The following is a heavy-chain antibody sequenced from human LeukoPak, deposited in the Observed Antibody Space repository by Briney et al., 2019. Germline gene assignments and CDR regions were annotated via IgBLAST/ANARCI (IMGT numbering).Heavy chain of an antibody. D-gene: IGHD6-13*01. CDR1: GYTFSSYG. Sequence: GGSLRLSCAASGYTFSSYGMHWVRQAPGKGLEWVAIIWYDGSNKYYADSVRGRFTISRDNSKNTLYLQMNSLRAEDTAVYYCASNWDNSSSRFNVDYWGQGTLVTVSS. V-gene: IGHV3-33*01. CDR2: IWYDGSNK. CDR3: ASNWDNSSSRFNVDY. J-gene: IGHJ4*02.